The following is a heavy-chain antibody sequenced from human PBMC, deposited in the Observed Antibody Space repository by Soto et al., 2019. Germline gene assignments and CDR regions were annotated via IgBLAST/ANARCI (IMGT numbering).Heavy chain of an antibody. CDR1: GYTFTGYY. Sequence: ASVKVSCKASGYTFTGYYMHWVRQAPGQGLEWMGWINPNSGGTNYAQKFQGWVTMTRDTSISTAYMELSRLRSDDTAVYYCARDYSYGYGGMDVWGQGTTVTVSS. V-gene: IGHV1-2*04. CDR2: INPNSGGT. CDR3: ARDYSYGYGGMDV. J-gene: IGHJ6*02. D-gene: IGHD5-18*01.